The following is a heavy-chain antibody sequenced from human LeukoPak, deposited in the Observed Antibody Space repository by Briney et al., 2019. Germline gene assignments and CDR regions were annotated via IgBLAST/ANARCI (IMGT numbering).Heavy chain of an antibody. CDR2: ITISRRYI. V-gene: IGHV3-21*01. J-gene: IGHJ5*02. CDR1: GFTLSNYD. Sequence: PGGSLRLSCAASGFTLSNYDMNWVRQAPGKGLEWVSSITISRRYIYYKDSVRGRFTISRDDAKNSLHLEMNSLRAEDTAVYYCARADCSSSTCYLRRNWFDPWGQGTLGTVSS. D-gene: IGHD2-2*01. CDR3: ARADCSSSTCYLRRNWFDP.